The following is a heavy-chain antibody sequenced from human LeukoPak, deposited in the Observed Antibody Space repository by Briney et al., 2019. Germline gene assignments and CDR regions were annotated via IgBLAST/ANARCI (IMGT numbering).Heavy chain of an antibody. J-gene: IGHJ4*02. CDR1: GGSISSYY. D-gene: IGHD1-26*01. CDR3: ARVWVYSGSFYWDY. CDR2: IYYSGST. Sequence: SETLSLTCTVSGGSISSYYWSWIRQPPGKGLEWIGYIYYSGSTNYNPSLKSRVTISVDTSKNQFSLKLSSVTAADTAVYYCARVWVYSGSFYWDYWGQGTLVTVSS. V-gene: IGHV4-59*12.